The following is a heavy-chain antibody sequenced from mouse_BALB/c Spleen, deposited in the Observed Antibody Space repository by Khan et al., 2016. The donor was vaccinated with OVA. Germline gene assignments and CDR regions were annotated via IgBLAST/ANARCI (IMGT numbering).Heavy chain of an antibody. CDR1: GFSLTGYG. D-gene: IGHD1-3*01. V-gene: IGHV2-9*02. CDR2: IWAGGRT. J-gene: IGHJ2*01. Sequence: QVQLKQSGPGLVAPSQSLSITCTVSGFSLTGYGLHLVRQPPGKGLEWLGVIWAGGRTNYNSALMSRLSISKDNSKSQVFLKMNSLQTDETAKYYCARLEDIWGQGTTLTVSS. CDR3: ARLEDI.